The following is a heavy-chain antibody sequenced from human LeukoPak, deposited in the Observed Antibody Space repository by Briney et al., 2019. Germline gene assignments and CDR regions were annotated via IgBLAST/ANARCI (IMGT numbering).Heavy chain of an antibody. V-gene: IGHV4-39*01. CDR1: GGSISSSSYY. Sequence: PSETLSLTCTVSGGSISSSSYYWGWIRQPPGKGLEWIGSIYYSGSTYYNPSLKSRVTISVDTSKNQFSLKLSSVTAADTAVYYCASRSEWLLLRGDSAFDIWGQGTMVTVSS. CDR2: IYYSGST. CDR3: ASRSEWLLLRGDSAFDI. J-gene: IGHJ3*02. D-gene: IGHD3-22*01.